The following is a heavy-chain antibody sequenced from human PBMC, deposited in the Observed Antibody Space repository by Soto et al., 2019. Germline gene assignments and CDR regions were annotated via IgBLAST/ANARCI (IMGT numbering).Heavy chain of an antibody. Sequence: GESLKISYKLSGYSFTTYWIAWVHQMPGKGLEWMGIIYPGDSDTRYSPSFQGQVTISADKSISTAYLQWSSLKASDTAMYYCARSVDTAHMDVWGQGTTVTVSS. CDR1: GYSFTTYW. V-gene: IGHV5-51*07. D-gene: IGHD5-18*01. CDR3: ARSVDTAHMDV. J-gene: IGHJ6*02. CDR2: IYPGDSDT.